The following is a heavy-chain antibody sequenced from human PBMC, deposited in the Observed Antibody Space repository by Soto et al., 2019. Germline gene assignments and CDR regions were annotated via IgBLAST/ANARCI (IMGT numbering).Heavy chain of an antibody. CDR2: ISSSSSYI. CDR3: ACLWGTADDAFDI. D-gene: IGHD3-16*01. J-gene: IGHJ3*02. Sequence: GGSLRLSCAASGFTFSSYSMNWVRQAPGKGLEWVSSISSSSSYIYYADSVKGRFTISRDNAKNSLYLQMNSLRAEDTAVYYCACLWGTADDAFDIWGQGTMVTVSS. CDR1: GFTFSSYS. V-gene: IGHV3-21*01.